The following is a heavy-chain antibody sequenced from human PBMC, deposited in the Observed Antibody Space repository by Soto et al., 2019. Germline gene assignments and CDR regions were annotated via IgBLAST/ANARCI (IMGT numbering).Heavy chain of an antibody. CDR3: ARDDSPDSSGPTAPDY. D-gene: IGHD6-19*01. V-gene: IGHV1-2*04. CDR2: INPNSGGT. Sequence: ASVKVSCKASGYTFTGYYMHWVRQAPGQGLEWMGWINPNSGGTNYAQKFQGWVTMTRDTSISTAYMELSRLRSDDTAVYYCARDDSPDSSGPTAPDYWGQGTLVTVSS. J-gene: IGHJ4*02. CDR1: GYTFTGYY.